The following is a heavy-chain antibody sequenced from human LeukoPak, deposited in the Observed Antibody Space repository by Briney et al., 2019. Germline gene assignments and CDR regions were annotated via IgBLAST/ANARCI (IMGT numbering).Heavy chain of an antibody. V-gene: IGHV3-30*04. J-gene: IGHJ4*02. CDR3: ARGDSSGGLDY. D-gene: IGHD6-19*01. CDR2: ISYDGSNK. CDR1: GFTFSSYA. Sequence: GSLRLSCAASGFTFSSYAMHWVRQAPGKGLEWVAVISYDGSNKYYADSVKGRFTISRDNSKNTLYLQMNSLRAEDTAVYYCARGDSSGGLDYWGQGTLVTVSS.